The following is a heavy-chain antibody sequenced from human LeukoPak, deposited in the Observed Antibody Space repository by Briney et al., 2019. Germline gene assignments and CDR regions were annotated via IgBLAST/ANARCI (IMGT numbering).Heavy chain of an antibody. CDR2: IYYSGST. D-gene: IGHD1-20*01. J-gene: IGHJ4*02. V-gene: IGHV4-59*01. CDR3: AREDISGIY. Sequence: KTSETLSLTCTVSAGSISSYYWSWIRQPPGNGLEWIGYIYYSGSTDYNPSLQSRVTISVDTSKNQFSLKRSSVTAADTAVYYCAREDISGIYWGQGTLVSVSS. CDR1: AGSISSYY.